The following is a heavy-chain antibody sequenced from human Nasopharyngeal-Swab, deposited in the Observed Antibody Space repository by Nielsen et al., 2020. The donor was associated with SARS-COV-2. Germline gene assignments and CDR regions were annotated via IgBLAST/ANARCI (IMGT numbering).Heavy chain of an antibody. V-gene: IGHV3-30*18. CDR1: GFSFNNYG. CDR2: ISYEGSKK. Sequence: GGSLRLSCTASGFSFNNYGMHWVRQAPGKGLEWVAVISYEGSKKFYAESVEGRFTISRDYSKSTLYLQMDSLRTEDTAMYYCAKANVLFWFGQFKNHGFDIWGQGTMVAVSS. CDR3: AKANVLFWFGQFKNHGFDI. D-gene: IGHD3-10*01. J-gene: IGHJ3*02.